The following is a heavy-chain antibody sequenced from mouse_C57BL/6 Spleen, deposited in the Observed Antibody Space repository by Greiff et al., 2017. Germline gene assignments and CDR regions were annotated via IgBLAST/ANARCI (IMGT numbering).Heavy chain of an antibody. V-gene: IGHV1-81*01. J-gene: IGHJ3*01. CDR2: IYPRSGNT. CDR1: GYTFTSYG. Sequence: QVQLKESGAELARPGASVKLSCKASGYTFTSYGISWVKQRTGQGLEWIGEIYPRSGNTYYNEKFKGKATLTADKSSSTAYMELRSLTSEDSAVYFCARSAMMVTTWFAYWGQGTLVTVSA. D-gene: IGHD2-3*01. CDR3: ARSAMMVTTWFAY.